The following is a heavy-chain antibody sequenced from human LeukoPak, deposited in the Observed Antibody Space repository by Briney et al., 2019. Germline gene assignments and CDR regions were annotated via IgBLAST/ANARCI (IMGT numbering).Heavy chain of an antibody. J-gene: IGHJ5*02. D-gene: IGHD1-26*01. CDR3: ARDKWELLSWFDP. Sequence: AGGSLRLSCAASGFTFSSYWMSWVRQAPGKGLEWVANIKQDESEKYYVDSVKGRFTISRDNAKNSLYLQMNSLRAEDTAVYYCARDKWELLSWFDPWGQGTLVTVSS. V-gene: IGHV3-7*01. CDR2: IKQDESEK. CDR1: GFTFSSYW.